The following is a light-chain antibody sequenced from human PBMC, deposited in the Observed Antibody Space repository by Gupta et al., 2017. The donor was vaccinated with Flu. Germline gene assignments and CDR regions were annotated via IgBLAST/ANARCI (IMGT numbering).Light chain of an antibody. CDR3: MQGAHWPWT. V-gene: IGKV2-30*01. CDR1: HCLVYSDGNHY. J-gene: IGKJ1*01. Sequence: VVMTQTPLSLPVALGQPASISCRSSHCLVYSDGNHYLHWFQQRSGQSPRRLIYLVSHRESGVPDRFSGRGSGTDFTLKSSRVEAEDVGVYFCMQGAHWPWTFGQGTKVEIK. CDR2: LVS.